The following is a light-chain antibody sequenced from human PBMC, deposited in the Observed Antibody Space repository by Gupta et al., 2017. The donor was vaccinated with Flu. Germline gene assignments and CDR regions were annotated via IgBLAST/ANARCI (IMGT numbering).Light chain of an antibody. J-gene: IGKJ4*01. CDR2: DAS. V-gene: IGKV1-33*01. CDR3: QQYYNPPAT. Sequence: DIQMTKSPSSLSASVGDRVTITCQASQDISNYLNWYQQKPGKAPKLLIYDASNLEKGVPSRFSGSGSGTDFTFTISSLHPEDFATYYCQQYYNPPATFGGGTKVEIK. CDR1: QDISNY.